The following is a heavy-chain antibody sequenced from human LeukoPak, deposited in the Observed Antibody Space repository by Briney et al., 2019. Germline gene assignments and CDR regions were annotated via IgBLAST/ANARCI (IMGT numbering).Heavy chain of an antibody. CDR1: GFTFSSYG. CDR2: ISYDGSNK. CDR3: ARDSGYPRAHGFDI. V-gene: IGHV3-30*03. D-gene: IGHD3-22*01. J-gene: IGHJ3*02. Sequence: GGSLRLSCAASGFTFSSYGMHWVRQAPGKGLEWVAVISYDGSNKYYADSVKGRFTISRDNSKNTLYLQMNSLRAEDTAVYYCARDSGYPRAHGFDIWGQGTMVTVSS.